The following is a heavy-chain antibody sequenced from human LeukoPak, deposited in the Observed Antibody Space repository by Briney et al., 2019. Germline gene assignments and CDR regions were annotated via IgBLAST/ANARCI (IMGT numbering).Heavy chain of an antibody. Sequence: PGGSLRLSCAASGFTFSSYAMSWVRQAPGKGLQWVSAISGSGSSTYYADSVKGRFTISRDNSKNTLYLQIYSLRAGDTAVYYCAKDDALIRFNDWGQGTLVTVSS. CDR2: ISGSGSST. CDR1: GFTFSSYA. CDR3: AKDDALIRFND. D-gene: IGHD3-3*01. V-gene: IGHV3-23*01. J-gene: IGHJ4*02.